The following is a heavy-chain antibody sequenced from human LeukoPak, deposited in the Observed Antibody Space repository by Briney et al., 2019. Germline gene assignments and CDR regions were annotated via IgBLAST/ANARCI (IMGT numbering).Heavy chain of an antibody. V-gene: IGHV4-39*07. J-gene: IGHJ3*02. CDR3: ARSCRILDIVATIRARLGGNGFDI. Sequence: SETLSFTCTVSSVSISSSSYYWGWIRQTPGKGLEWVGSIYHSGSTYYNPSLKSRVTIAVETSKNQFSLKLSSVTAADKAVYYCARSCRILDIVATIRARLGGNGFDIWGQGTMVTVSS. CDR1: SVSISSSSYY. D-gene: IGHD5-12*01. CDR2: IYHSGST.